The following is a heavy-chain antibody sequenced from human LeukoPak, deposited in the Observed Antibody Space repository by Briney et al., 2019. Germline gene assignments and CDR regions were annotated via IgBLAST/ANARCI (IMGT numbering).Heavy chain of an antibody. CDR1: GYTFTGYY. CDR2: INPNSGNT. V-gene: IGHV1-8*02. CDR3: ARGPYYDSSGYPLPFDP. Sequence: GASVKVSCKASGYTFTGYYMHWVRQAPGQGLEWMGWINPNSGNTGYAQKFQGRVTMTRNTSISTAYMELSSLRSEDTAVYYCARGPYYDSSGYPLPFDPWGQGTLVTVSS. J-gene: IGHJ5*02. D-gene: IGHD3-22*01.